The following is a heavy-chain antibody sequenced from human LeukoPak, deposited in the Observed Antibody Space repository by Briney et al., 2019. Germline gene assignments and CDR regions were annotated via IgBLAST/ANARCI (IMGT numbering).Heavy chain of an antibody. D-gene: IGHD1-26*01. J-gene: IGHJ4*02. CDR2: INHSGST. Sequence: PSETLSLTCAVYGGSFSGYYWSWIRQPPGKGLEWIGEINHSGSTNYNPSLKSRVTISVDTSKNQFSLKLSSVTAADTAVYYRARAGRIVGATCLDYWGQGTLVTVSS. CDR1: GGSFSGYY. V-gene: IGHV4-34*01. CDR3: ARAGRIVGATCLDY.